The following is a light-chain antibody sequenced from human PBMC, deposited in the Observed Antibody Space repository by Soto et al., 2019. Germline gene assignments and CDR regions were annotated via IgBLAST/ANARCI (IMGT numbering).Light chain of an antibody. CDR1: SSDVGGYNY. CDR2: EVS. CDR3: ISYTSSSTSYV. V-gene: IGLV2-14*01. J-gene: IGLJ1*01. Sequence: QSVLTQPASVSGSPGQSITISCTGTSSDVGGYNYVAWYQQHPGKVLRLMIYEVSNRPSGVSNRFSGSKSGSTASLTISGLQAEDEADYYCISYTSSSTSYVFGTGTKVTVL.